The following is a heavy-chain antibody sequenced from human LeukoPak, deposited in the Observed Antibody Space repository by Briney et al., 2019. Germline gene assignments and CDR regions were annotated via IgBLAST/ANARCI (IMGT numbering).Heavy chain of an antibody. D-gene: IGHD3-22*01. CDR3: AKGTGYSYDPRGDWFDP. Sequence: GGSLRLSCAASGFTFGAYWMTWVRQAPGKGLEWVASINQGGSEIYYVDSVKGRFTISRGNAKNSLYLQLNSLRAEDTAVYYCAKGTGYSYDPRGDWFDPWGQGTLVTVSS. V-gene: IGHV3-7*01. CDR1: GFTFGAYW. CDR2: INQGGSEI. J-gene: IGHJ5*02.